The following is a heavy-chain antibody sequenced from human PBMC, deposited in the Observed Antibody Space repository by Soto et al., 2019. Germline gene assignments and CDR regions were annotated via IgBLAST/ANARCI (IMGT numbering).Heavy chain of an antibody. CDR2: ISGYNGNT. CDR3: AKDVVVGATTGLGDYYYYYGMDV. CDR1: GFTFTMYG. V-gene: IGHV1-18*04. J-gene: IGHJ6*02. Sequence: PSVKVSCKASGFTFTMYGFSWVRQAPGQGLEWMGWISGYNGNTNYAEKFQGRVTVTTDTSTRTAYMELRSLRSEDTAVYYCAKDVVVGATTGLGDYYYYYGMDVWGQGTTVTVSS. D-gene: IGHD1-26*01.